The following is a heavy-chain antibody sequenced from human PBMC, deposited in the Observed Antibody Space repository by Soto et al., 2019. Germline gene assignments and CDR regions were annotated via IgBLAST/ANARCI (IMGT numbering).Heavy chain of an antibody. V-gene: IGHV4-4*07. CDR3: ARDGVILTTFGGVTTRGNGIDV. J-gene: IGHJ6*02. CDR1: GGSINNNF. CDR2: IYSSGST. Sequence: PSETLSLTCTVSGGSINNNFWTWVRQPAGKGLEWIGRIYSSGSTDCNPSLKSRVTLSVDTSKNQFSLKLSSVTAADTAVYYCARDGVILTTFGGVTTRGNGIDVCGHGNTGTGSS. D-gene: IGHD3-16*01.